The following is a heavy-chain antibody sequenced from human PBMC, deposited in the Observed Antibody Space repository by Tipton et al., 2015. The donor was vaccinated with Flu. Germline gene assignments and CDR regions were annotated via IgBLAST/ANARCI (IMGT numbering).Heavy chain of an antibody. J-gene: IGHJ4*02. D-gene: IGHD5-12*01. CDR3: AKDRGGLRHFDS. Sequence: RSLRLSCAASGFTFDESAMHWVRQAPGKGLEWVAGINWNSDNIGYADSVKGRFTISRDNAEKTLYLQMNSLRSEDTALYYCAKDRGGLRHFDSWGQGTLVTVSS. CDR1: GFTFDESA. CDR2: INWNSDNI. V-gene: IGHV3-9*01.